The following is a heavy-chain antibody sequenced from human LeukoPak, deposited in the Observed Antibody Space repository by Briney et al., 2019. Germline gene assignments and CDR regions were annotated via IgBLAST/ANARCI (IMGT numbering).Heavy chain of an antibody. CDR1: GFTFSSYA. J-gene: IGHJ3*02. CDR3: AKSRGYSYGYGGEAFDI. V-gene: IGHV3-23*01. Sequence: GGSLRLSCAASGFTFSSYAMSWVRQAPGKGLEWVSAISGSGGSTYYADSVQGRFTISRNNSKNTLYLQMNSLRAEDTAAYSCAKSRGYSYGYGGEAFDIWGQGTMVTVSS. D-gene: IGHD5-18*01. CDR2: ISGSGGST.